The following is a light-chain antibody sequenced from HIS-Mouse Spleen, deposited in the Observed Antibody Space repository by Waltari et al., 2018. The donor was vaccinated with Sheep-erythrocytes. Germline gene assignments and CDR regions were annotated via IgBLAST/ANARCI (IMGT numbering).Light chain of an antibody. CDR3: SSYTSSSTLV. CDR2: DVS. J-gene: IGLJ1*01. CDR1: SSDVGGYNA. Sequence: QSALTQPASVSGSPGQSITISCTGTSSDVGGYNAVPWYQQHPGKAPKLMIYDVSNRPLGVSNRFSGSKSGNTASLTISGLQAEDEADYYCSSYTSSSTLVFGTGTKVTVL. V-gene: IGLV2-14*03.